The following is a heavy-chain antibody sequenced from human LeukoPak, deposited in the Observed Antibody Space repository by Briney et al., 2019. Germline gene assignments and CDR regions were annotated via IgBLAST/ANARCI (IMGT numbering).Heavy chain of an antibody. D-gene: IGHD3-10*01. CDR3: ARDQGMFARGDY. V-gene: IGHV3-23*01. Sequence: PGGSLRLSCAASGFTFSSYGMSWVRQAPGKGLEWVSAISGSGGSTYYADSVKGRFTISRDNSKNTLYLQMNSLRAEDTAVYYCARDQGMFARGDYWGQGTLVTVSS. J-gene: IGHJ4*02. CDR2: ISGSGGST. CDR1: GFTFSSYG.